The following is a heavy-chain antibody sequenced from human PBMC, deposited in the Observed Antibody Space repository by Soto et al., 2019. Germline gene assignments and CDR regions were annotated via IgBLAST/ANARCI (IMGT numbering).Heavy chain of an antibody. CDR3: AREILSSSWYSYGY. D-gene: IGHD6-13*01. Sequence: GGSLRLSCAASGFTFSSYGMHWVRQAPGKGLEWVAVIWYDGSNKYYADSVKGRFTISRDNSKNTLYLQMNSLRAEDTAVYYCAREILSSSWYSYGYWGQGTLVTVSS. V-gene: IGHV3-33*01. CDR1: GFTFSSYG. CDR2: IWYDGSNK. J-gene: IGHJ4*02.